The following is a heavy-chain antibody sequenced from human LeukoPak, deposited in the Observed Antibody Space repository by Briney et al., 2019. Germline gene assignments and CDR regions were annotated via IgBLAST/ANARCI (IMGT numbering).Heavy chain of an antibody. D-gene: IGHD5/OR15-5a*01. V-gene: IGHV4-39*01. Sequence: SETLSLTCTVSGGSISSSSSYWGWIRQPPGKGLEWIGNIYYSGNTYYNPSLKSRVTISVDTSKNQFSLRLSSVTAADTAFYYCARWVSTPRSYFDYWGQGTLVTVSS. CDR2: IYYSGNT. J-gene: IGHJ4*02. CDR3: ARWVSTPRSYFDY. CDR1: GGSISSSSSY.